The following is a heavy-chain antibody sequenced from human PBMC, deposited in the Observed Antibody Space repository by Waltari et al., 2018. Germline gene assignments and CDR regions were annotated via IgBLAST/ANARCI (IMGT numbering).Heavy chain of an antibody. Sequence: QVQLVQSGAEVKKPGASVKVSCKASGYNFTNYDISWVRQAAGQGLEWMGWMNPDSGNTGYAQKFQGRVTITTDESTSTAYMELSSLRSEDTAVYYCARVNSSSWYYPDWYFDLWGRGTLVTVSS. CDR1: GYNFTNYD. J-gene: IGHJ2*01. V-gene: IGHV1-8*01. D-gene: IGHD6-13*01. CDR3: ARVNSSSWYYPDWYFDL. CDR2: MNPDSGNT.